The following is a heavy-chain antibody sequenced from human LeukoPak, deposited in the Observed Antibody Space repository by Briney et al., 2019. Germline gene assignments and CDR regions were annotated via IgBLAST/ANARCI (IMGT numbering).Heavy chain of an antibody. Sequence: SETLSLTCAVDGGSFSGFYWTWIRQTPAKRLEWIGEINQTGNTNYNPSLTDYNPSLKPRVTISVDSSKSQLSLKVNSVNAADTGIYYCTRVRHDTLDYGYYMDVWGTGTPVAVSS. D-gene: IGHD3-16*01. V-gene: IGHV4-34*01. CDR2: INQTGNT. CDR3: TRVRHDTLDYGYYMDV. J-gene: IGHJ6*03. CDR1: GGSFSGFY.